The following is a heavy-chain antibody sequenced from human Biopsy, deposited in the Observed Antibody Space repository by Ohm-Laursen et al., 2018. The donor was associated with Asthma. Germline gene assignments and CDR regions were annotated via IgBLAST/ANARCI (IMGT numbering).Heavy chain of an antibody. CDR3: ARAKRYFDWYWFDP. D-gene: IGHD3-9*01. J-gene: IGHJ5*02. CDR2: ISGSGGST. V-gene: IGHV3-23*01. CDR1: GFTFSSYA. Sequence: GSLRLSCTASGFTFSSYAMSWVRQAPGKGLEWVSAISGSGGSTYYADSVKGRFTISRDNSKNTLYLQMNSLRAEGTAVYYCARAKRYFDWYWFDPWGQGTLVTVSS.